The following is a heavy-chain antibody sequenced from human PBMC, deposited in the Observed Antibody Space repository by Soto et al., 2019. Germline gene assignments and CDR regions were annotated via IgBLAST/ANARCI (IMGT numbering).Heavy chain of an antibody. CDR2: IYNTGRT. Sequence: PSETLSLTCPVSGGSMSSYYWTWIRQPPGKGLEWIGYIYNTGRTNSSPSLKSRVTISIDTSKNQFSLQLNSVTAADTAVYYWARYNYGPPWYYCGLDVWGQGTTVTVSS. CDR3: ARYNYGPPWYYCGLDV. CDR1: GGSMSSYY. D-gene: IGHD5-18*01. V-gene: IGHV4-59*01. J-gene: IGHJ6*02.